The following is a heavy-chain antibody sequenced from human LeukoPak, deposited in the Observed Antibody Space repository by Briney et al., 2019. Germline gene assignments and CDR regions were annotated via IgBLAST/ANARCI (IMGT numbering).Heavy chain of an antibody. Sequence: GGSLRLSCAASGFTFSNYEMNWVRQAPGKGLEWVSYIGGSGGNIYYADSVRGRFTVSRDNAKNTVYLQMNSLRAEDTAVYYCAKDMDHDYDDYGFDYWGQGTPVTVSS. J-gene: IGHJ4*02. D-gene: IGHD4-17*01. CDR3: AKDMDHDYDDYGFDY. CDR1: GFTFSNYE. V-gene: IGHV3-48*03. CDR2: IGGSGGNI.